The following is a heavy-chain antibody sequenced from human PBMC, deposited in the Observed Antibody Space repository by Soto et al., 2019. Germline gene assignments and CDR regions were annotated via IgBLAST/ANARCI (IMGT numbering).Heavy chain of an antibody. V-gene: IGHV3-30-3*01. CDR2: ISYDGSSK. D-gene: IGHD4-17*01. CDR3: ARNDYGDYQFDY. Sequence: QVQLVESGGGVVQPGRSLRLSCAASGFVFRNYAMHWVRQAPGKGLEWVAIISYDGSSKYYADSVKGRFSISRDNSKKTLDLQMNSLRAEDTAVYYCARNDYGDYQFDYWGQGTLVTVSS. J-gene: IGHJ4*02. CDR1: GFVFRNYA.